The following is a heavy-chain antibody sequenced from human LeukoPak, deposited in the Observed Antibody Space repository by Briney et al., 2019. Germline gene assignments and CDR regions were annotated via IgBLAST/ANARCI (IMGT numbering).Heavy chain of an antibody. D-gene: IGHD6-13*01. CDR1: GFNVSSNY. CDR3: VTSTGQQFIPYDY. V-gene: IGHV3-66*02. Sequence: GGSLRLSCAASGFNVSSNYMTWIRQAPGKGLEWVSLIYGADAAYYAESVRGRFMISRDNLKNTLFLQMNSLRVEDTALYYCVTSTGQQFIPYDYWGLGTHVTVSS. J-gene: IGHJ4*02. CDR2: IYGADAA.